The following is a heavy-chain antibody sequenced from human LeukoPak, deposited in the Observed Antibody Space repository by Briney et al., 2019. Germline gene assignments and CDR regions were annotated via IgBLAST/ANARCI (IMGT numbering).Heavy chain of an antibody. V-gene: IGHV3-74*01. CDR1: GFTFSSYA. D-gene: IGHD3-22*01. CDR3: ARGPETYYYDSSAYY. CDR2: INNDGSTT. J-gene: IGHJ4*02. Sequence: PGGSLRLSCAASGFTFSSYAMSWVRQAPGKGLVWVSRINNDGSTTNYADSVKGRFTISRDNAENTLYLQMNSLRAEDTAVYYCARGPETYYYDSSAYYWGQGTLVTVSS.